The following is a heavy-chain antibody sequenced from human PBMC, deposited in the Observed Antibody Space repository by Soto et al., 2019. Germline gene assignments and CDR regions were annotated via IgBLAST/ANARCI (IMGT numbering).Heavy chain of an antibody. D-gene: IGHD2-15*01. Sequence: PGGSLRLSCAASGFTFSSYTMIWVRQAPGKGLEWVSYISSSSSNIHYADSVKGRFTISRDNAKNSLFLQMSGLRDEDTAVYYCARVGKDIIETLYHDHNALDVWGQGTTVTVSS. V-gene: IGHV3-48*02. J-gene: IGHJ6*02. CDR1: GFTFSSYT. CDR3: ARVGKDIIETLYHDHNALDV. CDR2: ISSSSSNI.